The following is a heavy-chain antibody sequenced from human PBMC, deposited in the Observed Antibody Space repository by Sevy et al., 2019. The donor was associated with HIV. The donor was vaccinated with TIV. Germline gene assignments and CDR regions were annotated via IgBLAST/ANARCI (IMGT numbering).Heavy chain of an antibody. CDR2: IRYDGSDK. CDR1: GFTFSNYG. CDR3: AKDLAGPGRRYFDY. V-gene: IGHV3-30*02. D-gene: IGHD6-13*01. J-gene: IGHJ4*02. Sequence: GGSLRLSCAASGFTFSNYGMHWVRQVPGKGLEWVTFIRYDGSDKYYAASVKGRFTISRDDSKNTLYPQMDSLGAEDTAIYYCAKDLAGPGRRYFDYWGQGTLVTVSS.